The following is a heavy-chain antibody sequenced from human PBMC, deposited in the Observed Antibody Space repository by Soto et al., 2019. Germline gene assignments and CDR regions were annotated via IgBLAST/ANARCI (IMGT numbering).Heavy chain of an antibody. V-gene: IGHV3-11*05. Sequence: QVQLVESGGGLVKPGGSLRLSCAASGFIFSDYYMTWIRQSPGKGLEWISYISNSGITNYADSLKARFTISRDNAKNSLYLQMDSMRAEDTAVYYCARENYYKMDVWGQGTTVTVSS. J-gene: IGHJ6*02. CDR2: ISNSGIT. CDR1: GFIFSDYY. CDR3: ARENYYKMDV.